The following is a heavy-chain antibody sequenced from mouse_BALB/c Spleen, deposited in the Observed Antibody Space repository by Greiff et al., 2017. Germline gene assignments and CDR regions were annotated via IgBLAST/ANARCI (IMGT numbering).Heavy chain of an antibody. J-gene: IGHJ2*01. CDR2: INPYNDGT. Sequence: VQLKESGPELVKPGASVKMSCKASGYTFTSYVMHWVKQKPGQGLEWIGYINPYNDGTKYNEKFKGKATLTSDKSSSTAYMELSSLTSEDSAVYYCASDSSGYKSYFDYWGQGTTLTVSS. CDR3: ASDSSGYKSYFDY. CDR1: GYTFTSYV. V-gene: IGHV1-14*01. D-gene: IGHD3-2*01.